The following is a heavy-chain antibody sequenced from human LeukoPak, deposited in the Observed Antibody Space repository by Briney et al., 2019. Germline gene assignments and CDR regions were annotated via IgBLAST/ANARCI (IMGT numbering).Heavy chain of an antibody. Sequence: SGGSLRLSCAASGFTFSSYSMNWVRQAPGKGLEWVSAISGSGGSTYYADSVKGRFTISRDNSKNTLYLQMNSLRAEDTAVYYCAKDTYYYDSTGPFDIWGQGTMVTVSS. CDR2: ISGSGGST. CDR3: AKDTYYYDSTGPFDI. CDR1: GFTFSSYS. D-gene: IGHD3-22*01. V-gene: IGHV3-23*01. J-gene: IGHJ3*02.